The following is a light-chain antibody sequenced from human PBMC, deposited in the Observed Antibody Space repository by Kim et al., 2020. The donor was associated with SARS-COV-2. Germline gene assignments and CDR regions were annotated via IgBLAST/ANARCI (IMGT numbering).Light chain of an antibody. CDR1: QAVSSD. Sequence: EIVMTQSPVTLSMSPGERATLSCRASQAVSSDLAWYQQKPGQAPRLLIYGVSHRATSVPARFRGSGSGTEFTLTISSLQSEDFAVYYCKQYNDWPPHTFGQGTKLEI. CDR2: GVS. V-gene: IGKV3-15*01. J-gene: IGKJ2*01. CDR3: KQYNDWPPHT.